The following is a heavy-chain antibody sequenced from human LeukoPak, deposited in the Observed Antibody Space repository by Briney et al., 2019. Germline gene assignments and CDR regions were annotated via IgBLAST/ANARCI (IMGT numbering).Heavy chain of an antibody. Sequence: SETLSLTCTVSGGSVSSGSYYLNWIRQPPGKGLEWIGYIYYSGSTNYNPSLKSRVTISVDTSKNQFSLKLSSVTAADTAVFYCARGVISLVRGVPYFDLWGRGTLVTVSS. CDR1: GGSVSSGSYY. J-gene: IGHJ2*01. CDR2: IYYSGST. D-gene: IGHD3-10*01. V-gene: IGHV4-61*01. CDR3: ARGVISLVRGVPYFDL.